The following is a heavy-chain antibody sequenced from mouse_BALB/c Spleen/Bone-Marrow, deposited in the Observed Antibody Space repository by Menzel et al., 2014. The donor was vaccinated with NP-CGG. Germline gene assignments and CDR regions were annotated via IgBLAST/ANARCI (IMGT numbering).Heavy chain of an antibody. Sequence: QVHVKQSGAELVRPGSSVKISCEASGYAFSSYWMNWVKQRPGQGLEWIGQIYPGDGDTNYNGKFKGKATLTADKSSSTAYMQLSSPTSEDSAVYFGARWITTVVAPYVMDYWGQGTSVTVSS. J-gene: IGHJ4*01. CDR2: IYPGDGDT. CDR3: ARWITTVVAPYVMDY. CDR1: GYAFSSYW. D-gene: IGHD1-1*01. V-gene: IGHV1-80*01.